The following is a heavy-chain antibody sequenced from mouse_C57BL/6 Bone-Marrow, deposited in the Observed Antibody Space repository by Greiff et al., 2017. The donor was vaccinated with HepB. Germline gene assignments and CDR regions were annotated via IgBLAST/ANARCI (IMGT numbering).Heavy chain of an antibody. CDR2: ISSGGSYT. CDR3: ARQYYYGNFDY. V-gene: IGHV5-6*01. CDR1: GFTFSSYG. Sequence: VQLVESGGDLVKPGGSLKLSCAASGFTFSSYGMSWVRQTPDKRLEWVATISSGGSYTYYPDSVKGRFTISRDNAKNTLYLQMSSLKSEDTAMYYCARQYYYGNFDYWGQGTTLTVSS. D-gene: IGHD1-1*01. J-gene: IGHJ2*01.